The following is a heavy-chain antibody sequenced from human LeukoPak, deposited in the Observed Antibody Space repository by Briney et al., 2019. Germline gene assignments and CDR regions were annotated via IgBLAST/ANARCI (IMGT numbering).Heavy chain of an antibody. CDR1: GFTFTSSA. CDR2: TVVGSGNT. V-gene: IGHV1-58*01. J-gene: IGHJ4*02. CDR3: AAEVIAAAGTDY. D-gene: IGHD6-13*01. Sequence: SVNVSCKASGFTFTSSAVQWVRQARGQRLEWIGWTVVGSGNTNYAQKFQERVTITRDMSTSTAYMELSSLRSEDTAVYYCAAEVIAAAGTDYWGQGTLVTVSS.